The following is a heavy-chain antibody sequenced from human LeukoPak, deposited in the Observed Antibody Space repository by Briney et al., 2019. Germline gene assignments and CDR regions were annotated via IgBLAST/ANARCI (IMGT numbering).Heavy chain of an antibody. CDR2: INPNSGGT. V-gene: IGHV1-2*02. CDR3: ARGGVLITTPDF. Sequence: ASVKVSCKASGYTFTDYYIHWVRQAPGQGLEWMGWINPNSGGTNYAQKFQGRVTMTRDSSISTAYMELTRLRADDTAVYYCARGGVLITTPDFWGQGNLVTVSS. CDR1: GYTFTDYY. J-gene: IGHJ4*02. D-gene: IGHD3-22*01.